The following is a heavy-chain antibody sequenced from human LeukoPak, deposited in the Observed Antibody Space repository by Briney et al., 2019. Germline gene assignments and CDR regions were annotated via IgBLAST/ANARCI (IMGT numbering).Heavy chain of an antibody. J-gene: IGHJ3*02. CDR1: GFTFSSYA. Sequence: PGGSLRLSCAASGFTFSSYAMSWVRQAPGKGLVWVSRIDLAGEYTTYADSVKGRFTISRDNAKNTLYLQMNSLRAEDTAVYYCASGNSHAFDIWGQGTMVTVSS. V-gene: IGHV3-74*01. CDR3: ASGNSHAFDI. CDR2: IDLAGEYT.